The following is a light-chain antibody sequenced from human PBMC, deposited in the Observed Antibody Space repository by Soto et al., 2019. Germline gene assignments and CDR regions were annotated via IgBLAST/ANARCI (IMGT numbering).Light chain of an antibody. J-gene: IGKJ5*01. Sequence: EIVLTQSPDTLSLSPGERATLSCRASQSVSSYLAWYQQKPGQAPRLLIYGASSRPTGIPDRFSGSGSGTDFTLTISRLEPEDFAVYYCQQYGSSSTFGQGTRLEIK. V-gene: IGKV3-20*01. CDR3: QQYGSSST. CDR2: GAS. CDR1: QSVSSY.